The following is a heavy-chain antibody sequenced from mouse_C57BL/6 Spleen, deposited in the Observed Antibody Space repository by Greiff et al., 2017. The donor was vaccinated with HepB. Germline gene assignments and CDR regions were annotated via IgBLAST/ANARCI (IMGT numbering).Heavy chain of an antibody. CDR3: ARGETGTGYFDV. J-gene: IGHJ1*03. CDR2: ISDGGSYT. D-gene: IGHD4-1*01. Sequence: EVQGVESGGGLVKPGGSLKLSCAASGFTFSSYAMSWVRQTPEKRLEWVATISDGGSYTYYPDNVKGRFTISRDNAKNNLYLQMSHLKSEDTAMYYCARGETGTGYFDVWGTGTTVTVSS. CDR1: GFTFSSYA. V-gene: IGHV5-4*01.